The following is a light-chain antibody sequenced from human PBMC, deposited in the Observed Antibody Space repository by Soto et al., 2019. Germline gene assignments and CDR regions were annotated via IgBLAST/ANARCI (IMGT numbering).Light chain of an antibody. CDR3: RQRQDCSRT. V-gene: IGKV3D-11*01. Sequence: ALSQSPATLSSFPGDSITLSYRAWQYINTRLAWSQHRNGQAPRXFIYLTALRAASIPARFSGGRGGTDGTIIIIDTLPEDGILYYCRQRQDCSRTFGQGTKVDIK. J-gene: IGKJ1*01. CDR2: LTA. CDR1: QYINTR.